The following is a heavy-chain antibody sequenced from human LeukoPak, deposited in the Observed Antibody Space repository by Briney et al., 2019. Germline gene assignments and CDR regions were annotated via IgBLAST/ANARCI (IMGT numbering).Heavy chain of an antibody. CDR3: ARYTGYALSY. CDR1: GFTFSTYW. V-gene: IGHV3-7*04. J-gene: IGHJ4*02. CDR2: INQHGSES. D-gene: IGHD5-12*01. Sequence: HPGGSLRLSCVASGFTFSTYWMSWVRQAPGKGLEWVANINQHGSESYYVDSVKGRFTISRDNAKKSLYLQMNSLRAEDTAVYYCARYTGYALSYWGQGTLVTVSS.